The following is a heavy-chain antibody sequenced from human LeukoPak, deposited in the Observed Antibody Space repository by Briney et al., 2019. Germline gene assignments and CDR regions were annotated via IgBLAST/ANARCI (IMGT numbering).Heavy chain of an antibody. J-gene: IGHJ4*02. V-gene: IGHV3-30*02. CDR3: ARYGDYAHDY. D-gene: IGHD4-17*01. CDR2: IRYDGSNK. Sequence: GGSLRLSCAASGFTFSSYGMHWVRQAPGKGLEWVAFIRYDGSNKYYADSVKGRFTISRDNSKNTLYLQMNSLRAEDTAVYYCARYGDYAHDYWGQGTLVTVSS. CDR1: GFTFSSYG.